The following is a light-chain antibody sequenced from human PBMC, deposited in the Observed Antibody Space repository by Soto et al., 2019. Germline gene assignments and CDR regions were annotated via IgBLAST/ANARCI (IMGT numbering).Light chain of an antibody. CDR3: QQYKNSPRT. CDR1: QSVSSN. CDR2: GAS. V-gene: IGKV3-15*01. Sequence: EIVMTQSPSTLSVSPGERATLSCRASQSVSSNLAWYQQKPGQAPRLLIYGASTRATGIPARVSGRGEGTEGTSTISSMKSEDVAVEDCQQYKNSPRTFGQGTQVDIK. J-gene: IGKJ1*01.